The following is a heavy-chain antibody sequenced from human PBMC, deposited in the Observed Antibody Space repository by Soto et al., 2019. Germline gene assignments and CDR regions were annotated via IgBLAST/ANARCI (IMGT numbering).Heavy chain of an antibody. CDR2: IYYRGRT. V-gene: IGHV4-31*03. Sequence: PSETLSLTSHVSGVSISSGGYYWSWIRQHPGKGLEWIGNIYYRGRTYYNPSLKSRVIMSVATSKTHFSLTLRSVNAAASAIYYCASVIGCDSEYYFDFWGQGALVTVSS. J-gene: IGHJ4*02. CDR3: ASVIGCDSEYYFDF. D-gene: IGHD2-21*02. CDR1: GVSISSGGYY.